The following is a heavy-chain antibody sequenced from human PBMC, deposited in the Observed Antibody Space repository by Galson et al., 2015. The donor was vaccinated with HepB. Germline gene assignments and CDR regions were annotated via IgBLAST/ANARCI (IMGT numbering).Heavy chain of an antibody. V-gene: IGHV3-33*01. CDR2: LWYDGSNK. Sequence: SLRLSCAASGFTFSNYGMHWVRQAPGKGLEWVAFLWYDGSNKYSADSVKGRFTISRDNSKNTVYLQMNSLRAEDTAVYYCARGRYSNTYYVGADFDYWGQGTLVTVSS. D-gene: IGHD3-16*01. J-gene: IGHJ4*02. CDR1: GFTFSNYG. CDR3: ARGRYSNTYYVGADFDY.